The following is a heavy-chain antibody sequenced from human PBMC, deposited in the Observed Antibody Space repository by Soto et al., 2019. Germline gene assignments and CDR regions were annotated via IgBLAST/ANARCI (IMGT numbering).Heavy chain of an antibody. Sequence: GGSLRLSCAASGFTFSSYGMHWVRQAPGKGLEWVAVISYDGSNKYYADSVKGRFTISRDNSKNTLYLQMNSLRAEDTAVYYCAKAEATEVFDYWGQGTLVTVSS. CDR3: AKAEATEVFDY. CDR2: ISYDGSNK. V-gene: IGHV3-30*18. J-gene: IGHJ4*02. CDR1: GFTFSSYG.